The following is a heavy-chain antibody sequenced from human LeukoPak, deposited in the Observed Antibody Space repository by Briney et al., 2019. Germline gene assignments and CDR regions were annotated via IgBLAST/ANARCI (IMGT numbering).Heavy chain of an antibody. CDR2: IYYSGST. J-gene: IGHJ4*02. CDR3: ASTYSDTDWNFDF. Sequence: SETLSLTCTVSGGSISSSSYYWGWIRQPPGKGLEWIGSIYYSGSTYYNPSLKSRVTISVDTSKNQFSLKLSSVTAADTAVYYCASTYSDTDWNFDFWGQGTLVTVSS. D-gene: IGHD5-12*01. V-gene: IGHV4-39*01. CDR1: GGSISSSSYY.